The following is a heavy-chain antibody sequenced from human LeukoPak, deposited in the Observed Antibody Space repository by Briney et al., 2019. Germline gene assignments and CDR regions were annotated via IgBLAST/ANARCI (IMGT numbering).Heavy chain of an antibody. V-gene: IGHV4-34*01. Sequence: SETLSLTCAVYGGSFSGYYWSWIRQTPGKGLEWIGEINHSGSTNYNPSLKSRVTISVDTSKNQFSLKLSSVTAADTAVYYCARANKPSDTAFDYWGQGTLVTVSS. J-gene: IGHJ4*02. CDR2: INHSGST. D-gene: IGHD1-14*01. CDR1: GGSFSGYY. CDR3: ARANKPSDTAFDY.